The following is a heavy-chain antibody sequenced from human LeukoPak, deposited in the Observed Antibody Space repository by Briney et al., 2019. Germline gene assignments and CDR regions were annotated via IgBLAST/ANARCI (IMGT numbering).Heavy chain of an antibody. Sequence: ASVKVSCKASGGTFSSYAISWVRQAPGQGLEWMGGIIPIFGTANYAQKFQGRVTITADESTSTAYMELSSLRSEDTAVYYCARLIYGDYDHYYYGMDVWGQGTTVTVSS. CDR2: IIPIFGTA. V-gene: IGHV1-69*13. D-gene: IGHD4-17*01. CDR1: GGTFSSYA. CDR3: ARLIYGDYDHYYYGMDV. J-gene: IGHJ6*02.